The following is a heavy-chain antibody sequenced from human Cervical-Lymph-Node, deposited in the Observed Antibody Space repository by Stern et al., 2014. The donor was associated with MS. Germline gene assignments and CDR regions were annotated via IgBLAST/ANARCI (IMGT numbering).Heavy chain of an antibody. J-gene: IGHJ6*02. D-gene: IGHD3-10*01. CDR3: AREHYYGAGSQHGMVV. CDR1: SGSISSGGYD. CDR2: IFSSGST. V-gene: IGHV4-31*03. Sequence: VQLVESGPGLVKPSQTLSLTCTVSSGSISSGGYDWAWIRQYPRRGLAWIGDIFSSGSTFYNPSLKSRVTISLDTSKNQFFLRLTSVTAADTAVYYCAREHYYGAGSQHGMVVWGQGTTVTVSS.